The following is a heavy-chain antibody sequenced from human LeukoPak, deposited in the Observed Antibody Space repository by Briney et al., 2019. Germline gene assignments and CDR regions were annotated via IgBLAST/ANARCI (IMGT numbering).Heavy chain of an antibody. CDR1: GFTLSSFD. CDR2: ISGSGGST. V-gene: IGHV3-23*01. J-gene: IGHJ3*02. Sequence: GRSLRLSCAASGFTLSSFDMHWVRQAPGKGLEWVSVISGSGGSTYYADSVKGRFTISRDNSKNTLYLQMNSLRAEDTAIYYCAKDRESIVVVTAFDIWGQGTMVTVSS. CDR3: AKDRESIVVVTAFDI. D-gene: IGHD2-21*02.